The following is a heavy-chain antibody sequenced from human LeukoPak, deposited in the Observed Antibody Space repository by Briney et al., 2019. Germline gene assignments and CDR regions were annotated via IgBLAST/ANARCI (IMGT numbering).Heavy chain of an antibody. CDR3: ARQGGRYSGDLDS. J-gene: IGHJ4*02. Sequence: GESLKISCQGSEYSFTTYRIAWVRQMPGKGLEWMGIIYPGDSDTKYSPSFQGQVTISADKSISTAYLQWSSLKASDTAMYYCARQGGRYSGDLDSWGQGTLVTVSS. V-gene: IGHV5-51*01. D-gene: IGHD1-26*01. CDR1: EYSFTTYR. CDR2: IYPGDSDT.